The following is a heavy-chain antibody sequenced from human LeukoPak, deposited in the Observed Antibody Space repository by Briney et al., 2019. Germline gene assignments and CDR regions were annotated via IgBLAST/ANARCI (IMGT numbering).Heavy chain of an antibody. CDR1: GGSISSYY. CDR3: ARPTNYYDSSGYQAFDI. CDR2: IYYSGST. V-gene: IGHV4-59*08. Sequence: SETLSLTCTVSGGSISSYYWSWIRQPPGKGLEWIGYIYYSGSTNYNPSLKSRVTISVDTSKNQFSLKLSSVTAADTAVYYCARPTNYYDSSGYQAFDIWGQGTMVTVSS. D-gene: IGHD3-22*01. J-gene: IGHJ3*02.